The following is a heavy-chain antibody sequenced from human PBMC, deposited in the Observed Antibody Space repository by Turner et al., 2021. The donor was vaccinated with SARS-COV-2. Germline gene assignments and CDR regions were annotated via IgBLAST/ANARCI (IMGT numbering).Heavy chain of an antibody. CDR3: ARGDIVVVVASTPGDYFDY. D-gene: IGHD2-15*01. V-gene: IGHV1-18*01. J-gene: IGHJ4*02. Sequence: QVQLVQSGAEVKKPGASVKVSCQPSGYPFTSYGISWVRQAPGQGLEWMGWISAYNGNTNYAQKLQGRVTMTTDTSTSTAYMELRSLRSDDTAVYYCARGDIVVVVASTPGDYFDYWGQGTLVTVSS. CDR1: GYPFTSYG. CDR2: ISAYNGNT.